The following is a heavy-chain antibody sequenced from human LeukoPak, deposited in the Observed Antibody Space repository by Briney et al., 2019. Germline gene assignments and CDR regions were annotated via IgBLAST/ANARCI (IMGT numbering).Heavy chain of an antibody. V-gene: IGHV3-13*01. D-gene: IGHD3-10*01. J-gene: IGHJ4*02. CDR2: IGTAGDT. CDR3: ATDRFYNTFDY. CDR1: GFTFSSYD. Sequence: WGSLRLSCAASGFTFSSYDMHWVRQATGKGLEWVSAIGTAGDTYYPGSVKGRFTISRDNAKNSLYLQMNSLRVDDTAVYYCATDRFYNTFDYWGQGTLVTVSS.